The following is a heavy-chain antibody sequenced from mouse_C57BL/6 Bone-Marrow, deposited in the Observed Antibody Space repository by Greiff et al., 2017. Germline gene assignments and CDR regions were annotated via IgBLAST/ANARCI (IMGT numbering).Heavy chain of an antibody. D-gene: IGHD1-1*01. CDR1: GFSLTSYG. J-gene: IGHJ1*03. CDR3: ARNYYGSSRYCDG. Sequence: VQLQQSGPGLVQPSQSLSITCTVSGFSLTSYGVHWVRQSPGKGLEWLGVIWSGGSTDYNAAFISRLSISKDNSKSQVFFKMNSLQADDTAIYYCARNYYGSSRYCDGWGTGTTVTVSS. CDR2: IWSGGST. V-gene: IGHV2-2*01.